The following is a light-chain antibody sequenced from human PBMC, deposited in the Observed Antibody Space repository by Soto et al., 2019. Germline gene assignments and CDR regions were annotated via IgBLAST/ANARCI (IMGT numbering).Light chain of an antibody. Sequence: DLPLTPSPSSLSASVGDRFSITCRASQSISSYLNWYQQKPGKAPKLLIYAASSLQGGVPSRFSGSGSGTDFTLTISSLQPEDFAIYYCQQCYRAPTFGPGTKVDIK. J-gene: IGKJ3*01. CDR1: QSISSY. V-gene: IGKV1-39*01. CDR2: AAS. CDR3: QQCYRAPT.